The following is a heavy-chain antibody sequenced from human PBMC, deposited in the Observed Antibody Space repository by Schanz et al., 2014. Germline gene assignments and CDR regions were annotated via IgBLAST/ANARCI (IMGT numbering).Heavy chain of an antibody. CDR3: ARLEYTSGWQGFDY. D-gene: IGHD1-1*01. CDR2: IYETGRT. J-gene: IGHJ4*02. V-gene: IGHV4-34*01. CDR1: GGSFSGYW. Sequence: QVQLQQWGAGLLKPSETLSLTCAFSGGSFSGYWWTWVRQSPGKGLEWISDIYETGRTNYNPSLRGRVTVPGERPPTQSSLGLPAVTAADTAVYYCARLEYTSGWQGFDYWGQGILVTVSP.